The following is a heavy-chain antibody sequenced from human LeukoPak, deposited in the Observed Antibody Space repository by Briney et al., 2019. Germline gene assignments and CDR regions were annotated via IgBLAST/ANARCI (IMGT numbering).Heavy chain of an antibody. D-gene: IGHD3-22*01. CDR3: AKYYYDSNGYYYFDY. CDR1: GFTFSDYY. Sequence: GGSPRLSCAASGFTFSDYYMSWIRQAPGKGLEWVSYISSSSSTIYYADSVKGRFSISRDNAKNSLYLQMNSLRAEDTAVYYCAKYYYDSNGYYYFDYWGQGTLVTVSS. J-gene: IGHJ4*02. CDR2: ISSSSSTI. V-gene: IGHV3-11*04.